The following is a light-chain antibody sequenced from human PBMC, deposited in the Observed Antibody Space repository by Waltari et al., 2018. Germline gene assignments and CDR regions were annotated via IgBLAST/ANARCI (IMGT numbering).Light chain of an antibody. CDR1: QSISSW. V-gene: IGKV1-5*03. CDR2: KAS. J-gene: IGKJ5*01. CDR3: QQADSIPIT. Sequence: DIQMTQSPSTLSASVGDRVTITCRASQSISSWLAWYQQKPGKAPKLLIYKASSLESGVPSRFSGSGSGTEFTLTISSLQPDDFATYFCQQADSIPITFGQGTRLEIK.